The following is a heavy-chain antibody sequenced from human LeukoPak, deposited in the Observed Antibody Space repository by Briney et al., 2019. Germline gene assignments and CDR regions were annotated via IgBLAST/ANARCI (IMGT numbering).Heavy chain of an antibody. J-gene: IGHJ6*03. CDR1: GFSFNTYS. D-gene: IGHD2-8*01. CDR3: ARGVSGAAYFNYFMDA. Sequence: GGSLGLSCVASGFSFNTYSMIWVRQAPGRGLEWVSSITSGSSHIYYADSMKGRFTISRDNAKKSVYLQMDSLRTEDTAVYYCARGVSGAAYFNYFMDAWGKGTTVTVSS. CDR2: ITSGSSHI. V-gene: IGHV3-21*01.